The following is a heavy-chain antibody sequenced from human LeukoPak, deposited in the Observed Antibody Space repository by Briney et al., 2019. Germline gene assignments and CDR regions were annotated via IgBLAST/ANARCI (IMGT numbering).Heavy chain of an antibody. V-gene: IGHV4-39*01. CDR2: ISYSGST. J-gene: IGHJ5*02. D-gene: IGHD3-10*01. CDR3: ARYYYYGSGSYYNWFDP. CDR1: GGSISSSYYY. Sequence: KPSETLSLTCTVSGGSISSSYYYWGWIRQPPGKGLEWIGSISYSGSTYCNPSLKSRVTISVDTSKNQFSLKLSSVTAPDTAVYYCARYYYYGSGSYYNWFDPWGQGTLVTVSS.